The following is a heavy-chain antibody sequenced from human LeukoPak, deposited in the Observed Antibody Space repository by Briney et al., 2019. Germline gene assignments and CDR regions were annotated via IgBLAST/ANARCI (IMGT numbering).Heavy chain of an antibody. D-gene: IGHD3-22*01. J-gene: IGHJ4*02. CDR2: ISGYNGAT. Sequence: ASVKVSCKASGYTFTSYGISWVRQAPGQGLECMGWISGYNGATNYAQKFQGRVIMTTDASTSTAYMELRSLRFDDTAVYYCARGSPPRRNYDSRGYYSYYFDYWGQGTLVTVSS. CDR1: GYTFTSYG. CDR3: ARGSPPRRNYDSRGYYSYYFDY. V-gene: IGHV1-18*01.